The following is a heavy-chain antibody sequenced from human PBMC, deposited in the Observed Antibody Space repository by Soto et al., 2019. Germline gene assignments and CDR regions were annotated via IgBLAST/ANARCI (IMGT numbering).Heavy chain of an antibody. CDR1: GFVFSDFQ. CDR3: ARYNLDFMGAFVL. D-gene: IGHD3-16*01. Sequence: PGGSLRLSCAASGFVFSDFQFNWVRQAPGGGLAWLSSITGTSAFTEYAESIECRFTISRDNANKLLFLTMANMQPVDKAAYYLARYNLDFMGAFVLWGQGTLHKVFS. CDR2: ITGTSAFT. V-gene: IGHV3-21*01. J-gene: IGHJ4*02.